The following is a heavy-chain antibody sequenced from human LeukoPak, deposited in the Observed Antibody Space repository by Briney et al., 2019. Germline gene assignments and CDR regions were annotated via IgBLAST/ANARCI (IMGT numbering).Heavy chain of an antibody. V-gene: IGHV4-30-2*01. Sequence: SETLSLTCAVSGGSISRGGYSWSWIRQPPGKGLEWFGYMYHSGGTYYNPSLKSRVTISVDRSKNQFSLKLSSVTAADTAVYYCARAGYYYGSGSPYGMDVWGQGTTVTVSS. CDR3: ARAGYYYGSGSPYGMDV. CDR2: MYHSGGT. CDR1: GGSISRGGYS. J-gene: IGHJ6*02. D-gene: IGHD3-10*01.